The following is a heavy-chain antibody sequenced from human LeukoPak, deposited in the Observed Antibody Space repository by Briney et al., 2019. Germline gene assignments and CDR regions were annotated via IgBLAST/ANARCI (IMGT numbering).Heavy chain of an antibody. CDR3: VRGDNRDQ. J-gene: IGHJ4*02. CDR1: EYDFRAYT. V-gene: IGHV3-21*01. CDR2: ISKSSALK. Sequence: GGSLRLSCVASEYDFRAYTFTWVRQAPGKGLEYVSSISKSSALKYYSESVRGRFTISRDNAENSLYLDMSNLGAEDTAVYFCVRGDNRDQWGQGTLVTVSS. D-gene: IGHD2-2*01.